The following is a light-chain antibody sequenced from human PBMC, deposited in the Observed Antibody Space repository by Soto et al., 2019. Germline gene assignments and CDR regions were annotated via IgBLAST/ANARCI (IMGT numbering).Light chain of an antibody. CDR3: LQANKFPLT. CDR2: AAS. CDR1: QGIRNE. J-gene: IGKJ4*01. Sequence: AIQMTQSPSSLSASVGDRVTITCRASQGIRNELSWFQQRPGNAPTLLISAASRLQSGVPSRFSGRGSGTHFTLTISSLQPEDFATYYCLQANKFPLTFGGVTKVDI. V-gene: IGKV1-6*01.